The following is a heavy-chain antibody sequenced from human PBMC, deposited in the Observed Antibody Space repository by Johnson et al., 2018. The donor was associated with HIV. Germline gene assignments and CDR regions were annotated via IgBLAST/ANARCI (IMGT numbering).Heavy chain of an antibody. CDR1: GFTFSSYA. J-gene: IGHJ3*02. Sequence: VQLVESGGGVVQPGRSLRLSCAASGFTFSSYAMHWVRQAPGKGLEWVAVISFDGSYKYYADSVKGRFTISRDNSKNTLYLQMNSLRAEDTAVYYCARLEELLRAFDIWGQGTVVTVSS. CDR3: ARLEELLRAFDI. CDR2: ISFDGSYK. D-gene: IGHD1-26*01. V-gene: IGHV3-30*04.